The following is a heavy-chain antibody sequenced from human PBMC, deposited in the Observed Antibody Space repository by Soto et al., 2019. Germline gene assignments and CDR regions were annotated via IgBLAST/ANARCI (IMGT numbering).Heavy chain of an antibody. J-gene: IGHJ4*02. CDR3: ARGGTAEADF. CDR1: GYTFTGYG. V-gene: IGHV1-18*01. Sequence: QAQLVQSGAEVKEPGASVKVSCKASGYTFTGYGITWVRQAPGQGLEWMGWASPLSATTNYAPKFQGRVTMTTDTSTNMAYMELRNLRSDDTAVYYCARGGTAEADFWGQGTLVTVSS. CDR2: ASPLSATT. D-gene: IGHD2-21*02.